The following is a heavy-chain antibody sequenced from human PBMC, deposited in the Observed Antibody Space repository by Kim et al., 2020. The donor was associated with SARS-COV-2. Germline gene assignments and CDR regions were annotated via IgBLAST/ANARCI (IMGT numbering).Heavy chain of an antibody. V-gene: IGHV4-59*09. Sequence: NYNPSRRSRVTMSVDTSKNQFSLNLTSVTPADTAVYYCARGGVATIWSYWGQGTLVTVSS. J-gene: IGHJ4*02. CDR3: ARGGVATIWSY. D-gene: IGHD5-12*01.